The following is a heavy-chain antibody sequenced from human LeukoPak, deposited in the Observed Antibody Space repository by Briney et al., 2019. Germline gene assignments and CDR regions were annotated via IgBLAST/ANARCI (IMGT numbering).Heavy chain of an antibody. CDR2: INHSGST. J-gene: IGHJ4*02. CDR1: GGSFSGYY. Sequence: SETLSLTCAVYGGSFSGYYWSWIRQPPGKGLEWIGEINHSGSTNYNPSLKSRVTISVDTSKNQFSLKLSSVTAADTAVYYCAGLSLLLRKKDYWGQGTLVTVSS. D-gene: IGHD1-26*01. CDR3: AGLSLLLRKKDY. V-gene: IGHV4-34*01.